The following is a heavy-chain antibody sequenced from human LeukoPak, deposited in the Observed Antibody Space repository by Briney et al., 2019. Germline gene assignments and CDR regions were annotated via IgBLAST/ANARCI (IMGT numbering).Heavy chain of an antibody. CDR3: AASRGEQLANLDY. Sequence: PGRSLRLSCAASGFTFDDYAMHWVRHAPGKGLEWVSGISWNSGSIGYADSVKGRFTISRDNAKNSLYLQMNSLRAEDMALYYCAASRGEQLANLDYWGQGTLVTVSS. CDR2: ISWNSGSI. CDR1: GFTFDDYA. D-gene: IGHD6-6*01. J-gene: IGHJ4*02. V-gene: IGHV3-9*03.